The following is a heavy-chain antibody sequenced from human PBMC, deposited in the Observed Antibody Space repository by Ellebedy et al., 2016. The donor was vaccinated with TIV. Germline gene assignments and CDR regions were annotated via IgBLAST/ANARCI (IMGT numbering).Heavy chain of an antibody. Sequence: GGSLRLXXAASGFTFSNYAMTWVRQAPGKGLEWVSSIIGNGGNTYYADSVKGRFTISRDNSKNTVFLQMISLRPEDTAVYYCAKSRIFHDSATDSWGQGTLVAVSS. V-gene: IGHV3-23*01. CDR2: IIGNGGNT. CDR3: AKSRIFHDSATDS. D-gene: IGHD2-15*01. J-gene: IGHJ4*02. CDR1: GFTFSNYA.